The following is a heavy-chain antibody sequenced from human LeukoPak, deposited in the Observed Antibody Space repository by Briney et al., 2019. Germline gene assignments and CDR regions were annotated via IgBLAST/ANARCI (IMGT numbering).Heavy chain of an antibody. CDR1: GGSISSYY. J-gene: IGHJ4*02. CDR3: ARVGRYGYNLEYFDY. D-gene: IGHD5-24*01. V-gene: IGHV4-59*01. Sequence: PSETLSLTCTVSGGSISSYYWSWIGQRPGKGLEWRGYIYYSGSTNYNPSLTSRVTISVDTSKNQLSLKPSSATAADPAVYYCARVGRYGYNLEYFDYWGQGTLVTVSS. CDR2: IYYSGST.